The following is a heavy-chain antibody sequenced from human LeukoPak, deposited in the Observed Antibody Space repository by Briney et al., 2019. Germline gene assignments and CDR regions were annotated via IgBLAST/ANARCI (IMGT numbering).Heavy chain of an antibody. J-gene: IGHJ4*02. CDR2: ISYDGSNK. CDR1: GFTFSSYG. Sequence: GGSLRLSCAASGFTFSSYGMHWVRQAPGKGLEWVAVISYDGSNKYYADSVKGRFTISRDNSKNTLYLQMNSLRAEDTAVYYCAKIPLNYYDTGDYWGQGTLVTVSS. D-gene: IGHD3-22*01. V-gene: IGHV3-30*18. CDR3: AKIPLNYYDTGDY.